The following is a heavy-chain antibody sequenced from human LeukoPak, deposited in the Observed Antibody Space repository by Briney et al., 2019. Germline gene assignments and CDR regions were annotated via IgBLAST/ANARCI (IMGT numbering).Heavy chain of an antibody. CDR2: ISGSGGST. V-gene: IGHV3-23*01. CDR3: ARDHGSSSGAFDI. D-gene: IGHD6-6*01. Sequence: GGSPRLSCAASGFTFSSYAMSWVRQAPGKGLEWVSAISGSGGSTYYADSVKGRFTISRDNAKNSLYLQMNSLRAEDTAVYYCARDHGSSSGAFDIWGQGTMVTVSS. J-gene: IGHJ3*02. CDR1: GFTFSSYA.